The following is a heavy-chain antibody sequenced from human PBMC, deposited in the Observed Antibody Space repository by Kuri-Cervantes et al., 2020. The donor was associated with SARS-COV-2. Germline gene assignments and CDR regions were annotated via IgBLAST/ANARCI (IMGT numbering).Heavy chain of an antibody. J-gene: IGHJ4*02. CDR3: ARRSGYDLDFDY. CDR2: IYYSGST. D-gene: IGHD5-12*01. Sequence: SETLSLTCTVSGCSISSGDYYWSWICQPPGKGLEWIWYIYYSGSTYYNPSLKSRVTISVDTSKNQFSLKLSSVTAADTAVYYCARRSGYDLDFDYWGQGTLVTVSS. CDR1: GCSISSGDYY. V-gene: IGHV4-30-4*08.